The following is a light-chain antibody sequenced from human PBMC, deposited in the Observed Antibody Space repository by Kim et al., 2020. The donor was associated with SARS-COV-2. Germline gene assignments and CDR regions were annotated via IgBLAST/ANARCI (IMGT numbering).Light chain of an antibody. CDR3: SSYTSSSRV. V-gene: IGLV2-14*04. CDR1: SSGVGGYDY. CDR2: DVS. J-gene: IGLJ3*02. Sequence: PGRPLTNSGTGTSSGVGGYDYVSWYQQHPDKAPKLMIYDVSKRPSGVSKRFAGSKSGNTASLTISGLQAEDEADYCGSSYTSSSRVFGGGTQLTVL.